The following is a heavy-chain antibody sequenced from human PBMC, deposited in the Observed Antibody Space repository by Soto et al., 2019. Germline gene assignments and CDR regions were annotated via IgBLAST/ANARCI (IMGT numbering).Heavy chain of an antibody. J-gene: IGHJ4*02. CDR3: AHRADLYRTNWNGGYLDH. CDR1: GFSLSTNGEG. D-gene: IGHD1-1*01. CDR2: IYWDDDK. V-gene: IGHV2-5*02. Sequence: GSGPTLVNPTETLTLTCTLSGFSLSTNGEGVGWVRQPPGKALEWLAFIYWDDDKRYSPSLNNRLTIYKDTSKNQVVLIMTNMDPVDTGTYFCAHRADLYRTNWNGGYLDHWGQGTLVTVSS.